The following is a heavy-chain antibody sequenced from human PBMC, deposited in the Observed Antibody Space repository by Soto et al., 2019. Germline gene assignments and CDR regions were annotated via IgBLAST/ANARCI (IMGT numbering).Heavy chain of an antibody. CDR1: GDSISISNYF. J-gene: IGHJ4*02. CDR2: ILYSGST. V-gene: IGHV4-39*01. CDR3: SRRYGWLYFDY. Sequence: SDTLSLTCTVSGDSISISNYFWGWIRQPPGKGLEWIGTILYSGSTYYNPSLKSRVTISVDTSKNQFSLRLTSVTAADTALYYCSRRYGWLYFDYWGQGSLVTVS. D-gene: IGHD6-19*01.